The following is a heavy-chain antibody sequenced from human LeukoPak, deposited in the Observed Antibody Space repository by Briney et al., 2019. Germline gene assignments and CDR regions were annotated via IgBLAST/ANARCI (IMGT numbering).Heavy chain of an antibody. V-gene: IGHV4-61*02. CDR1: GGSISSGSYY. J-gene: IGHJ5*02. CDR2: IYTSGST. CDR3: ARDHPSRDGYKGDWFDP. D-gene: IGHD5-24*01. Sequence: SETLSLTCTVSGGSISSGSYYWSWIRQPAGKGLEWIGRIYTSGSTNYNPSLKSRVTISVDTSKNQFSLKLSSVTAADTAVYYCARDHPSRDGYKGDWFDPWGQGTLVTVSS.